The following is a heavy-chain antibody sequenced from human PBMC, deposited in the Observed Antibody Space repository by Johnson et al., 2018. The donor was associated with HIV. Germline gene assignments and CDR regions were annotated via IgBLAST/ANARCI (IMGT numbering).Heavy chain of an antibody. CDR2: ISYDGSNK. Sequence: QVQLVESGGGLVKPGGSLRLSCAASGFTFSSYDMHWVRQATGKGLEWVAVISYDGSNKYYADSVKGRFTISRDNSKNTLYLQMNSLRAEDTAVYYCARDREEYSSGWYFAFDIWGQGTMVTVSS. CDR1: GFTFSSYD. CDR3: ARDREEYSSGWYFAFDI. V-gene: IGHV3-30*03. D-gene: IGHD6-19*01. J-gene: IGHJ3*02.